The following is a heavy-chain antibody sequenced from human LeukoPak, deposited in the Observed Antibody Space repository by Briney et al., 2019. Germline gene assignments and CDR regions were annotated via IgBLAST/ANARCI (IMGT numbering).Heavy chain of an antibody. J-gene: IGHJ3*02. Sequence: PGGSLRLSCAASGFTFSSYAMSWVRQAPGKGLEWVSAISGSGGSTYYADSVKGRFTISRDNAKNSLYLQMNSLRAEDTAVYYCARDRYHYDILTGSYDKGAFDIWGQGTMVTVSS. CDR1: GFTFSSYA. CDR3: ARDRYHYDILTGSYDKGAFDI. CDR2: ISGSGGST. V-gene: IGHV3-23*01. D-gene: IGHD3-9*01.